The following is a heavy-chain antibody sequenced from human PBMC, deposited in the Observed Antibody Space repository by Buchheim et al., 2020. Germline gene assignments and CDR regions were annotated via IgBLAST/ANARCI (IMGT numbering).Heavy chain of an antibody. Sequence: VQLVESGGGVVQPGRSLRLSCAASGFTFSSYGMHWVRQAPGKGLEWVAVISYDGSNKYYADSVKGRFTISRDNSKNTLYLQMNSLRAEDTAVYYCAKATQGYYYYYGMDVWGQGTT. CDR3: AKATQGYYYYYGMDV. V-gene: IGHV3-30*18. J-gene: IGHJ6*02. CDR1: GFTFSSYG. CDR2: ISYDGSNK.